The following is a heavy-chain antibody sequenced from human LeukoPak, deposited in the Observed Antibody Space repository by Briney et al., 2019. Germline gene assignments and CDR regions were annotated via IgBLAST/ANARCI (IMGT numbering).Heavy chain of an antibody. D-gene: IGHD3-3*01. CDR3: ARDYYDFWSGYYRDYYYYYMDV. J-gene: IGHJ6*03. Sequence: ASVKVSCKASGGTFSSYAISWVRQAPGQGLEWMGGIIPIFGTANYAQKFQGRVTITTDESTSTAYMELSSLRSEDTAVYYCARDYYDFWSGYYRDYYYYYMDVWGKGTTVTISS. V-gene: IGHV1-69*05. CDR2: IIPIFGTA. CDR1: GGTFSSYA.